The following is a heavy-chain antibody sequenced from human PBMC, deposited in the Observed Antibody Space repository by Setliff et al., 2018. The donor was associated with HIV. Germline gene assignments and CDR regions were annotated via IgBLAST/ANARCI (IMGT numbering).Heavy chain of an antibody. CDR3: ASEKVAWTVSDSFFEF. V-gene: IGHV4-4*09. Sequence: ASETLSLTCTVSGGSITSYYWNWIRQSPGKGLEWIGYIFDSGTTKYNPSVTSRVTISVDASKNQFFLQLISVTAADTAVYYCASEKVAWTVSDSFFEFWGQGVPVTVSS. CDR2: IFDSGTT. J-gene: IGHJ4*02. CDR1: GGSITSYY. D-gene: IGHD2-15*01.